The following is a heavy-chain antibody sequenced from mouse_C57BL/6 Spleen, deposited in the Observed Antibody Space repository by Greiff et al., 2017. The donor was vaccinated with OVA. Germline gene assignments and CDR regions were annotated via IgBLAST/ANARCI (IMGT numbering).Heavy chain of an antibody. D-gene: IGHD2-5*01. CDR2: ISYSGST. CDR3: ARWYSKGYFDV. J-gene: IGHJ1*03. V-gene: IGHV3-1*01. CDR1: GYSITSGYD. Sequence: EVQGVESGPGMVKPSQSLSLTCTVTGYSITSGYDWHWIRHFPGNKLEWMGYISYSGSTNYNPSLKSRISITHDTSKNHFFLKLNSVTTEDTATYYCARWYSKGYFDVWGTGTTVTVSS.